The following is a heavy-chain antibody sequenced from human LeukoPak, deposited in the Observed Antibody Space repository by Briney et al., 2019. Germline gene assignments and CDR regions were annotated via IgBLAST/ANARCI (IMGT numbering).Heavy chain of an antibody. CDR2: MKPNSGNT. J-gene: IGHJ6*02. CDR3: ARVQGYYDILTGYSGYYYYYGMDV. CDR1: GYTFTSYD. Sequence: ASVKVSCKASGYTFTSYDINWVRQATGQGLEWMGWMKPNSGNTGYAQKFQGRVTMTRNTSISTAYMELSSLRSEDTAVYYCARVQGYYDILTGYSGYYYYYGMDVWGQGTTVTVSS. V-gene: IGHV1-8*01. D-gene: IGHD3-9*01.